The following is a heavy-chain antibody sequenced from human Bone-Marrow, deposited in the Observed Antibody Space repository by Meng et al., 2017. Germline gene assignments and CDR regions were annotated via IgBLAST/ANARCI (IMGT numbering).Heavy chain of an antibody. V-gene: IGHV3-15*01. Sequence: VQLVGFWAGFVMPGGSLRLSCAASGFTFSNAWMTWVRQAPGKGLEWIGRMKSNVDGGTVDYAAAVKGRFFISRDDSENTFYLQMNSLKTEDTAVYYCSGHVDYWGHGTLVTVSS. J-gene: IGHJ4*01. CDR2: MKSNVDGGTV. CDR3: SGHVDY. CDR1: GFTFSNAW.